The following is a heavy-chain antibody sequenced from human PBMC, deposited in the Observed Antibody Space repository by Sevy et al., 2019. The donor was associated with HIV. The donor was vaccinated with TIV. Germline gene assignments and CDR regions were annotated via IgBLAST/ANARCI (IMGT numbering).Heavy chain of an antibody. CDR2: ISFSRNYI. CDR1: GFTFSTYT. Sequence: GGSQRLSCAASGFTFSTYTMNWVRQAPGKGLEWISSISFSRNYIYYADSVKGRFTISRDNAKDSLFLQMDSLRAEDTALYYCARPYGSGSWDAFDLWGHGTLVTVSS. D-gene: IGHD3-10*01. V-gene: IGHV3-21*01. CDR3: ARPYGSGSWDAFDL. J-gene: IGHJ3*01.